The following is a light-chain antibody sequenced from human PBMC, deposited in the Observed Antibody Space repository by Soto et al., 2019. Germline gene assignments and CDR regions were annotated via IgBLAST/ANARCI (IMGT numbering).Light chain of an antibody. J-gene: IGKJ1*01. V-gene: IGKV1-17*01. CDR3: LQHKTYPWT. Sequence: DIQMTQSPSSLSASVGDRVTITCRASQGIRRDLGWFQQKPGKAPKRLIYAAGTLESGVPSRFGGSGSGAEFTLTLSSLHPEDFATYYCLQHKTYPWTFGQGTKVEIK. CDR1: QGIRRD. CDR2: AAG.